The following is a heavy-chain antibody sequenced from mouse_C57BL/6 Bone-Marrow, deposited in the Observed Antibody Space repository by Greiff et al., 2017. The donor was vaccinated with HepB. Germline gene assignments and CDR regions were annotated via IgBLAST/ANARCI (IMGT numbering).Heavy chain of an antibody. Sequence: VQLQQSGAELVRPGTSVKVSCKASGYAFTNYLIEWVKQRPGQGLEWIGVINPGSGGTNYNEKFKGKATLTADKSSSTAYMQLSSLTSEDSAVYFCARITTVVEDYWGQGTTLTVSS. CDR1: GYAFTNYL. CDR3: ARITTVVEDY. CDR2: INPGSGGT. V-gene: IGHV1-54*01. J-gene: IGHJ2*01. D-gene: IGHD1-1*01.